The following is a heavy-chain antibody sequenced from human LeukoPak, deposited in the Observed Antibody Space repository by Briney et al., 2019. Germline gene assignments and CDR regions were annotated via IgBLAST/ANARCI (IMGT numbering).Heavy chain of an antibody. CDR1: GGSISSSSYY. V-gene: IGHV4-39*01. CDR2: IYYSGST. J-gene: IGHJ3*02. CDR3: ARNYYDFWSDPPYAFDI. D-gene: IGHD3-3*01. Sequence: PSETLSLTCTVSGGSISSSSYYWGWIRQPPGKGLEWIGSIYYSGSTYYNPSLKSRVTISVDTSKNQFSLKLSSVTAADTAVYYCARNYYDFWSDPPYAFDIWGQGTMVTVSS.